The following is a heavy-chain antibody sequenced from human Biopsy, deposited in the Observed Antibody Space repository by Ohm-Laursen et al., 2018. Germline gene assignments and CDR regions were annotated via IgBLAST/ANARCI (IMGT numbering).Heavy chain of an antibody. D-gene: IGHD2-21*01. CDR1: GFTFNSHE. CDR2: ITGSSSTI. CDR3: TRLAYYYYYGMDV. V-gene: IGHV3-48*03. Sequence: SLRLSCSASGFTFNSHEMNWVRQAPGKGLEWISYITGSSSTIYYADSVRGRFTISRDNAKNSLYLQMNSLGAEDTAVYYCTRLAYYYYYGMDVWGQGTTVTVSS. J-gene: IGHJ6*02.